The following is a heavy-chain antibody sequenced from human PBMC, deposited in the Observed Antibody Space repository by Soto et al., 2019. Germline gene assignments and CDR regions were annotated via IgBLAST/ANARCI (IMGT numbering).Heavy chain of an antibody. CDR1: GFTFSSYW. V-gene: IGHV3-74*01. J-gene: IGHJ4*02. CDR2: INSDGSST. CDR3: ASLRGLDYDSSGYYRG. Sequence: GGSLRLSCAASGFTFSSYWMHWVRQAPGKGLVWVSRINSDGSSTSYADSVKGRFTISRDNAKNTLYLQMNSLRAEDTAVYYCASLRGLDYDSSGYYRGWGQGTLVTVSS. D-gene: IGHD3-22*01.